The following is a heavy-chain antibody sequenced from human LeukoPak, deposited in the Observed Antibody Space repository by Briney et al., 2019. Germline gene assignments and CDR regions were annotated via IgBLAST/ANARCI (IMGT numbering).Heavy chain of an antibody. J-gene: IGHJ4*02. CDR2: IRFDGSNT. D-gene: IGHD6-19*01. V-gene: IGHV3-30*02. Sequence: GGSLRLSCTASGFSFNNYGMHWVRQAPGKGLEWVSFIRFDGSNTYYSDSVKGRFTISRDNSKNTLYLQMNSLRAEDTAVYYCAKETNQAVAGALDYWGQGTLVTVSS. CDR3: AKETNQAVAGALDY. CDR1: GFSFNNYG.